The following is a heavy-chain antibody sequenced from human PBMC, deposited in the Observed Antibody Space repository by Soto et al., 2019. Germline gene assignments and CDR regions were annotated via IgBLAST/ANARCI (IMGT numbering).Heavy chain of an antibody. CDR3: AKGGDTAMVTNFDY. CDR1: GFTFSSYA. J-gene: IGHJ4*02. V-gene: IGHV3-23*01. Sequence: GGSLSLSCAASGFTFSSYAMSWVRQAPGKGLEWVSAISGSGGSTYYADSVKGRFTISRDNSKNTLYLQMDSLRAEDTAVYYSAKGGDTAMVTNFDYWGQGTLVAVSS. D-gene: IGHD5-18*01. CDR2: ISGSGGST.